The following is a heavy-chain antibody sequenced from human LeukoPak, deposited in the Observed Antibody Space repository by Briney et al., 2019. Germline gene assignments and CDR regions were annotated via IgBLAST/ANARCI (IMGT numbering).Heavy chain of an antibody. J-gene: IGHJ3*02. CDR1: GFTVSSNY. V-gene: IGHV3-53*01. CDR2: IYSGGST. D-gene: IGHD3-3*01. CDR3: ARGRFWSGLDGAFDI. Sequence: GGSLRLSCAASGFTVSSNYMSWVRQAPGKGLEWVSVIYSGGSTYYADSVKGRFTISRDNSKNTLYLLMNSLRAEDTAVYYCARGRFWSGLDGAFDIWGQGTMVTVSS.